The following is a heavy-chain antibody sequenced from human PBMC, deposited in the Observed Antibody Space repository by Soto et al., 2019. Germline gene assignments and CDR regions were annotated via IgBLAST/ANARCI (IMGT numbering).Heavy chain of an antibody. V-gene: IGHV3-30*03. D-gene: IGHD6-13*01. CDR1: GFTFSNYC. CDR3: AYSSTPFDY. Sequence: PGGSLRLSCAASGFTFSNYCMHWVRQAPGKGLEWVAVISYDGNNKYYADSVKGRFTISRDNSKNTLYLQMNSLRAEDTAVYYCAYSSTPFDYWGQGTLVTVSS. J-gene: IGHJ4*02. CDR2: ISYDGNNK.